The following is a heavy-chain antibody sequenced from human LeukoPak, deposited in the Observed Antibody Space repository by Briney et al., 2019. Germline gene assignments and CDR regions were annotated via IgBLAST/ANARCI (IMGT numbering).Heavy chain of an antibody. V-gene: IGHV1-69*05. CDR2: IIPIFGTA. J-gene: IGHJ3*02. CDR3: ARDAVGATSDAFDI. D-gene: IGHD1-26*01. CDR1: GGTFSSYA. Sequence: SVKVSCKASGGTFSSYAISWVRQAPGQGLEWMGGIIPIFGTANYAQKFQGRVTITTDESTSTAYMELSSLRSKDTAVYYCARDAVGATSDAFDIWGQGTMVTVSS.